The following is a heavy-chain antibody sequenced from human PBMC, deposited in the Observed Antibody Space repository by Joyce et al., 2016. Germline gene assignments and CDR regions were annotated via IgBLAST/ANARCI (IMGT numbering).Heavy chain of an antibody. Sequence: QVQLQESGPGLVKPSETLSLTCTVSNGSISNYYWSWIRQPPGKGLEYIGYIYYSGITNYNPSLKSRVAISLDTSKNQFSLKLNSVTAADTAVYYCARAERACHEYWGQGALVTVSS. CDR3: ARAERACHEY. CDR2: IYYSGIT. V-gene: IGHV4-59*01. D-gene: IGHD1-1*01. J-gene: IGHJ4*02. CDR1: NGSISNYY.